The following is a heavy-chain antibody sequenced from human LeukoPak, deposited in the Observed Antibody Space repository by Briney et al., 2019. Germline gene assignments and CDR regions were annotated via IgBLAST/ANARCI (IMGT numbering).Heavy chain of an antibody. CDR2: MYSGGGT. V-gene: IGHV3-53*01. D-gene: IGHD1-1*01. CDR3: ARYDNGKDYFDY. CDR1: GFSITRNY. Sequence: GGSLRLSCAASGFSITRNYVSWVRQAPGKGLEWVSLMYSGGGTSYADSVKGRFTISRDTSKNTLYLQMSSLRAEDTALYYCARYDNGKDYFDYWGQGTLVTVSS. J-gene: IGHJ4*02.